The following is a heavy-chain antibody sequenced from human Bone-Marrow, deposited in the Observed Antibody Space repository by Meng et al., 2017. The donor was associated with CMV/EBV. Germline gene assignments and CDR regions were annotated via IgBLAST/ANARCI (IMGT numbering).Heavy chain of an antibody. CDR2: IKQDGSEK. CDR3: ASGQFEQLAGEHYYYYYGMDV. D-gene: IGHD6-6*01. J-gene: IGHJ6*02. V-gene: IGHV3-7*01. CDR1: GFTFSSYW. Sequence: GGSLRLSCAASGFTFSSYWMSWVRQAPGKGLEWVANIKQDGSEKYYVDSVKGRFTISRDNAKNSLYLQMNSLRAEDTAVYYCASGQFEQLAGEHYYYYYGMDVWGQGTTVTVSS.